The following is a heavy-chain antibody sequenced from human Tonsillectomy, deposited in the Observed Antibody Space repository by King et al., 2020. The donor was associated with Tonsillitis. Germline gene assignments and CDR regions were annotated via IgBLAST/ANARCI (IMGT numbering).Heavy chain of an antibody. CDR1: GFIFSSHA. V-gene: IGHV3-30-3*01. CDR3: ARDQEDIVVVPAASSYFDY. D-gene: IGHD2-2*01. Sequence: VQLVESGGGVVQPGRSLRLSCTAPGFIFSSHAMHWVRQAPGKGLEWVAVISYDGSNKYYADSVKGRFTISRDNSKNTLYLLMNSLRAEDTAVYYCARDQEDIVVVPAASSYFDYWGQGTLVTVSS. CDR2: ISYDGSNK. J-gene: IGHJ4*02.